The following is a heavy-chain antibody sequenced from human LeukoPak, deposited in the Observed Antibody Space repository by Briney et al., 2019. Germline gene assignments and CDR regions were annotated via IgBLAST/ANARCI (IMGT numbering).Heavy chain of an antibody. CDR1: GFPVNDYG. J-gene: IGHJ6*02. CDR2: MRFDGKTK. D-gene: IGHD2-8*01. CDR3: AKDKGNQQLYALDV. V-gene: IGHV3-33*06. Sequence: GGSLRLSCAASGFPVNDYGMHWVRQAPGKGPEWVAAMRFDGKTKYYVDSVKGLFTISRDTSKNTLFLQMNSLRDEDTAIYYCAKDKGNQQLYALDVWGQGTTVSVSS.